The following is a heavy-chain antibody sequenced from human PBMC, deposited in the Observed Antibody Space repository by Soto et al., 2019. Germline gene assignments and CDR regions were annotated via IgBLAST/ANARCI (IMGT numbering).Heavy chain of an antibody. V-gene: IGHV4-59*01. Sequence: LEILSVNSPVGEESRCRCYWNCYRQPPVKGLEWIGYIYYSGSTNYNPSIKSRVTISVDTSKNQFSLKLSSVTAADTAVYYCARDKCNAHFDYWGQLARVTVSS. CDR3: ARDKCNAHFDY. J-gene: IGHJ4*02. CDR1: EESRCRCY. D-gene: IGHD2-2*01. CDR2: IYYSGST.